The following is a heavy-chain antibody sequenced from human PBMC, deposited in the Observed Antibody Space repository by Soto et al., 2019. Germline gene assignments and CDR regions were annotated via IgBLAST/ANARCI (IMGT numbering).Heavy chain of an antibody. CDR3: ARVLRNWFDP. D-gene: IGHD4-17*01. CDR2: IYYSGST. V-gene: IGHV4-59*01. J-gene: IGHJ5*02. Sequence: SETLSLTCTVSGGSISSYYWSWIRQPPGKGLELIGYIYYSGSTNYNPSLKSRVTISVDTSKNQFSLKLSSVTAADTAVYYCARVLRNWFDPWGQGTLVTVSS. CDR1: GGSISSYY.